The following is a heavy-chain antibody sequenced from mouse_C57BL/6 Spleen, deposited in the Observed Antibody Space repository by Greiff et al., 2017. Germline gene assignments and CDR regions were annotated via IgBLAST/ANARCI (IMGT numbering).Heavy chain of an antibody. V-gene: IGHV1-69*01. D-gene: IGHD2-5*01. Sequence: VQLQQPGAELVMPGASVKLSCKASGYTFTSYWMHWVKQRPGQGLEWIGEIDPSDSYTNYNQKFKGKSTLTVDKSSSTAYMQLSSLASEDSAVYYCARGRAYSNYDAMDYWGQGTSVTVSS. CDR1: GYTFTSYW. CDR2: IDPSDSYT. J-gene: IGHJ4*01. CDR3: ARGRAYSNYDAMDY.